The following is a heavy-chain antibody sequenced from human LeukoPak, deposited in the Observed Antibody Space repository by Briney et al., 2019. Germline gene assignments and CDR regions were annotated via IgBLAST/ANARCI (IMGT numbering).Heavy chain of an antibody. CDR1: GGSISSYY. V-gene: IGHV4-59*01. CDR2: IYYSGST. CDR3: ARDRGQWLADY. D-gene: IGHD6-19*01. Sequence: SETLSLTCTVSGGSISSYYWSWIRQPPGKGLEWIGYIYYSGSTNYNPSLKSRVTISVDTSKNQFSLTLSSVTAADTAVYYCARDRGQWLADYWGQGTLVTVSS. J-gene: IGHJ4*02.